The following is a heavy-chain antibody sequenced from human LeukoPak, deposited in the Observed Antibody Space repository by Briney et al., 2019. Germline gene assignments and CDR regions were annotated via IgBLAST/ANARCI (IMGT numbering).Heavy chain of an antibody. CDR2: IYSGGST. V-gene: IGHV3-66*01. J-gene: IGHJ4*02. CDR3: ARVYQAIAVAAFFDY. CDR1: GFTVSSNY. D-gene: IGHD6-19*01. Sequence: PGGSLRLSCAASGFTVSSNYMSWVRQAPGKGLEWVSVIYSGGSTYYADSVKGRFTISRDNSKNTLYLQMNSLRAEDTAVYYCARVYQAIAVAAFFDYWGQGTLVTVSS.